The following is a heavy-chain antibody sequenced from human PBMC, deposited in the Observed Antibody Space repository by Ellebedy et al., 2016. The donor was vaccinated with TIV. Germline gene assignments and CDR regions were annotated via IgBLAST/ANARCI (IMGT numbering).Heavy chain of an antibody. CDR1: GGSISSGGYY. D-gene: IGHD2-2*01. CDR3: ARDLASFEVVPAANSYGMDV. V-gene: IGHV4-31*03. J-gene: IGHJ6*02. CDR2: IYYSGST. Sequence: SETLSLXCTVSGGSISSGGYYWSWIRQHPGKGLEWIGYIYYSGSTYYNPPLKSRVTISVDTSKNQFSLKLSSVTAADTAVYYCARDLASFEVVPAANSYGMDVWGQGTTVTVSS.